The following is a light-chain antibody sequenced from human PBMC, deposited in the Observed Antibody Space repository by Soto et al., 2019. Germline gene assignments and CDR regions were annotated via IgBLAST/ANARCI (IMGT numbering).Light chain of an antibody. J-gene: IGKJ1*01. Sequence: EIVLTQSPGTLSLSPGERATLSCRASQSVSSTYLIWYQQKPCQAPRLLIYGASSRATGVPDRFSGGGSGTDFTLTISRLEPEYFAGYYCQHFGNSLTWTFGQGTKVEIK. CDR1: QSVSSTY. V-gene: IGKV3-20*01. CDR2: GAS. CDR3: QHFGNSLTWT.